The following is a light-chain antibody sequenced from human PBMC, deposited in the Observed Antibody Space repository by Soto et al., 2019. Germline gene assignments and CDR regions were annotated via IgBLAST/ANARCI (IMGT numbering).Light chain of an antibody. CDR2: DAS. CDR3: QQYDNSIT. Sequence: EIVLTQSPATLSLSPGERATLSCRASQSISSYLAWYQHKPGQAPRLLIYDASTRAAGIPARFSGSGSGTDFTLTISSLEPEDFAVFYCQQYDNSITFGQGTRLEIE. CDR1: QSISSY. J-gene: IGKJ5*01. V-gene: IGKV3-11*01.